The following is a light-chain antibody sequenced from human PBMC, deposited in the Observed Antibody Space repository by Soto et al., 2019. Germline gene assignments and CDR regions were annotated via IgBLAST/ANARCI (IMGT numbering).Light chain of an antibody. Sequence: EIVLTQSPATLSLSPGERATLSCRASQSVSSYLAWYQQKPGQAPRLLIYDASNRATGIPARFSGSGSGTDFTLTISSLEPEYFVVYYRPQRSNLPCTFRQGTKVDI. V-gene: IGKV3-11*01. J-gene: IGKJ1*01. CDR2: DAS. CDR3: PQRSNLPCT. CDR1: QSVSSY.